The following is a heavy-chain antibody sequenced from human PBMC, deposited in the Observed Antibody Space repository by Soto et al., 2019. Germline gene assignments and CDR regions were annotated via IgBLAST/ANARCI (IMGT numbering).Heavy chain of an antibody. J-gene: IGHJ4*02. Sequence: PGGSLRLSCAASGFTFSNAWMNGVLQAPGKGLEWVGRIKSKTDGGTTDYAAPVKGRFTISRDDSKNTLYLQMNSLKTEDTAVYYCTTGPAPGYYYDSSDHWGQGTLVTLSS. CDR3: TTGPAPGYYYDSSDH. CDR2: IKSKTDGGTT. CDR1: GFTFSNAW. V-gene: IGHV3-15*07. D-gene: IGHD3-22*01.